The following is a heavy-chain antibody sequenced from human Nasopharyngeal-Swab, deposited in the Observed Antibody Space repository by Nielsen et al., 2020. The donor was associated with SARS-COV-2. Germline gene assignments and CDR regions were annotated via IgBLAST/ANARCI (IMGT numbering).Heavy chain of an antibody. J-gene: IGHJ4*02. Sequence: SETLSLTCILSGSSTGSDYWCTWVRQHPGGGLEWIGEIHHRGTINYNPSLKSRVALLVDKPKNHFSLNLSSVTAADTAVYYCASGGNWQFDYWGQGTLVTVSS. CDR1: GSSTGSDYW. V-gene: IGHV4-4*02. CDR2: IHHRGTI. CDR3: ASGGNWQFDY. D-gene: IGHD4-23*01.